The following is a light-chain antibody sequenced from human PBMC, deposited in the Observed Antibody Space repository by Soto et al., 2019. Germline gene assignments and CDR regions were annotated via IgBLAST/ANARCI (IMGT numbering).Light chain of an antibody. CDR2: DVT. CDR3: ISFTSSHSYV. CDR1: SNDVGAYNY. Sequence: QSALTQPASVSGSPGQSITISCTGTSNDVGAYNYVSWYQQHPDKAPRLMIYDVTNRPSGVSDRFSGSKSDNTASLTISGLQTEDEADYYCISFTSSHSYVFGTGTKVTVL. J-gene: IGLJ1*01. V-gene: IGLV2-14*03.